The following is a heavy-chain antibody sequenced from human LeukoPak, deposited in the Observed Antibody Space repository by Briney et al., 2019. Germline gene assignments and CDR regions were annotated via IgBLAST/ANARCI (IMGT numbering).Heavy chain of an antibody. D-gene: IGHD6-13*01. CDR2: MNPNSGNT. V-gene: IGHV1-8*01. CDR1: GYTFTSYD. J-gene: IGHJ4*02. CDR3: ARGLSSWYRNDY. Sequence: ASVKVSCKASGYTFTSYDINWVRQATGQGLEWMGWMNPNSGNTGYAQKFQGRVTMTRNTSISTAYMELSSLRSEDTAVYYCARGLSSWYRNDYWGQGTLVTVSS.